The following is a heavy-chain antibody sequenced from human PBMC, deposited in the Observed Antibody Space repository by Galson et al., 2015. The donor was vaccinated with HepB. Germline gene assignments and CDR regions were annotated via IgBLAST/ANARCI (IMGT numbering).Heavy chain of an antibody. CDR2: IRSEANSYAT. J-gene: IGHJ4*02. D-gene: IGHD2-15*01. V-gene: IGHV3-73*01. CDR3: TSLRLGYCSGGSCRWDFDY. Sequence: SLRLSCAASGFTFSGSAMHWVRQASGKGLEWVGRIRSEANSYATAYAASVKGRFTISRDDSKNTAYLQMNSLKTEDTAVYYCTSLRLGYCSGGSCRWDFDYWGQGTLVTVSS. CDR1: GFTFSGSA.